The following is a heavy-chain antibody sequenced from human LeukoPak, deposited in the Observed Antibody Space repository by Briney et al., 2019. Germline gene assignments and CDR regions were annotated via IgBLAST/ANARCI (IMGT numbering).Heavy chain of an antibody. Sequence: GGSLRLSCAASGFTFSSYNMNWVRQTPGKGLEWVSYISSTGSTIFYADSVKGRFTISRDNAKNSLYLQMNSLRVEDTAVYYCAKDGNCGGDCYGWFDPWGQGALVTVSS. CDR2: ISSTGSTI. CDR3: AKDGNCGGDCYGWFDP. V-gene: IGHV3-48*01. J-gene: IGHJ5*02. D-gene: IGHD2-21*02. CDR1: GFTFSSYN.